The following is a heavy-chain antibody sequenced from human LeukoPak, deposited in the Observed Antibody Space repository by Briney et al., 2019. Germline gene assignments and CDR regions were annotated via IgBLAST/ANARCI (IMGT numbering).Heavy chain of an antibody. CDR1: GFSISSGYY. Sequence: SETLSLTCTVSGFSISSGYYWGWIRQPPGKGLGWIGSIFHTGSTYYNPSLKSRVTISVDTSKNQFSLKLTSVTAADTAMYYCARDIVGATHDYWGQGTLVTVSS. CDR2: IFHTGST. V-gene: IGHV4-38-2*02. CDR3: ARDIVGATHDY. D-gene: IGHD1-26*01. J-gene: IGHJ4*02.